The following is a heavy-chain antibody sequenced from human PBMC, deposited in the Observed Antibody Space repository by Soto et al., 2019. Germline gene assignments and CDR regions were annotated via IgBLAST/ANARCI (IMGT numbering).Heavy chain of an antibody. CDR3: ARADNYYVSGSYSFY. D-gene: IGHD3-10*01. CDR2: TTTHNGNT. V-gene: IGHV1-18*01. J-gene: IGHJ4*02. CDR1: GYKFTNYG. Sequence: QVQLVQSGPEVKKPGASVKVSCKASGYKFTNYGITWVSQAPGQGLEWMGWTTTHNGNTNYAQKFQGRVTLTTDTSTSTAYMELRSLTSDDTAVYYCARADNYYVSGSYSFYWGEGALVTVSS.